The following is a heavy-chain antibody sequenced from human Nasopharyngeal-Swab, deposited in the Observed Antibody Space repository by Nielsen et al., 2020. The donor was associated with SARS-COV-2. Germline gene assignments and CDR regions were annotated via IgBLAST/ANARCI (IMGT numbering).Heavy chain of an antibody. V-gene: IGHV3-7*01. CDR1: GSTFSSYW. CDR2: IKQDGSEK. CDR3: ARDSDSSGYYLDPYYYGMDV. D-gene: IGHD3-22*01. J-gene: IGHJ6*04. Sequence: GESPKISCAASGSTFSSYWMSWVRQAPGKGLEWVANIKQDGSEKYYVDSVKGRFTISRDNAKNSLYLQMNSLRAEDTAVYYCARDSDSSGYYLDPYYYGMDVWGKGTTVTVSS.